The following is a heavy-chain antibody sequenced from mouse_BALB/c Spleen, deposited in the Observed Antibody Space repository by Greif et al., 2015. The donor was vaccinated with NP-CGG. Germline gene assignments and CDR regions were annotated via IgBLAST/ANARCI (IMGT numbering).Heavy chain of an antibody. CDR3: ARDSSTAWFAY. CDR1: GFNIKDTY. V-gene: IGHV14-3*02. Sequence: EVQLQQSGAELVKPGASVKLSCTASGFNIKDTYMHWVKQRPEQGLEWIGRIDPANGNTKYDPKFQGKATITADTSSNTAYLQLSSLTSEDTAVYYCARDSSTAWFAYWGQGTLVTVSA. D-gene: IGHD1-1*01. CDR2: IDPANGNT. J-gene: IGHJ3*01.